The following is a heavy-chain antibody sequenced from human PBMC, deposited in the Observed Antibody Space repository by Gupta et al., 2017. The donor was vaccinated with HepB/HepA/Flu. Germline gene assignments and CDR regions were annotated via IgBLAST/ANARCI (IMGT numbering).Heavy chain of an antibody. J-gene: IGHJ4*02. Sequence: QMQLVESGGGVVQPGGSLRLSCAASGFTFNTYTMHWVRQAPGKGLEWVAVISSDGNNKYYADSVKGRFTISRDNSKNTLYLQMNSLRIDDTAIYYCARVGFTLGYSYGGPFDYWGQGTLVTLSS. CDR2: ISSDGNNK. D-gene: IGHD5-18*01. CDR3: ARVGFTLGYSYGGPFDY. CDR1: GFTFNTYT. V-gene: IGHV3-30-3*01.